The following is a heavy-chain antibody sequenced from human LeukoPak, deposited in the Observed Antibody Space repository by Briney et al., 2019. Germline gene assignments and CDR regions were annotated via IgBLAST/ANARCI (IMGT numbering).Heavy chain of an antibody. CDR3: ARGAIIDSGYETDLDY. D-gene: IGHD5-12*01. CDR1: GGTFNTHI. Sequence: SVKVSCRSSGGTFNTHIFNWVRQAPGQGLEWMGRITPIIGTTKYAQRFQARVTITADRSTSTAYLELSGLTYDDTAVYYCARGAIIDSGYETDLDYWGQGTLVTVSS. CDR2: ITPIIGTT. J-gene: IGHJ4*02. V-gene: IGHV1-69*08.